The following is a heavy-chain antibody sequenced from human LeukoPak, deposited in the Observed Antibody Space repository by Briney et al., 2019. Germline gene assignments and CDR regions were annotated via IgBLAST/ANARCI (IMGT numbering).Heavy chain of an antibody. CDR3: ARYPTRLRRTGHFDY. CDR2: IYYSGST. CDR1: GGSISSGGYY. V-gene: IGHV4-31*03. J-gene: IGHJ4*02. Sequence: SETLSLTCTVSGGSISSGGYYWSWIRQHPGKGLEWIGYIYYSGSTYYNPSLKSRVTISVDTSKNQFSLKLSSVTAADTAVYYCARYPTRLRRTGHFDYWGQGTLVTVSS.